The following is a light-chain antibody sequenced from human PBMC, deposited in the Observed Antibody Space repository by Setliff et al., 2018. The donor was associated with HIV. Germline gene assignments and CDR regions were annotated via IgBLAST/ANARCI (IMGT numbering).Light chain of an antibody. CDR3: SSFTTTNALDV. Sequence: QSALAQPASVSGSPGQSITISCTGTSSDVGSYNLVSWYQQHPGKAPKLMIYEVSKRPSGVSNRFSGSKSGNTASLTISGLQAEDEADYYCSSFTTTNALDVFGTGTKV. CDR2: EVS. J-gene: IGLJ1*01. V-gene: IGLV2-14*02. CDR1: SSDVGSYNL.